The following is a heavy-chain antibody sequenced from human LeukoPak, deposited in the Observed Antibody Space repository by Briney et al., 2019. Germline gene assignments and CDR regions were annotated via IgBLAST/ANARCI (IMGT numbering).Heavy chain of an antibody. CDR3: ARHGPFHCGGDCYSWWFDP. V-gene: IGHV5-51*01. D-gene: IGHD2-21*02. CDR1: GYSFTSYW. CDR2: IYPGDSDS. Sequence: PGESLKISFKGSGYSFTSYWIGWVRQTPGKGLEWMGIIYPGDSDSRYSPSFQAQVTISADKSISTGSLQWSSLKASDTAMYYCARHGPFHCGGDCYSWWFDPWGQVTLVTVSS. J-gene: IGHJ5*02.